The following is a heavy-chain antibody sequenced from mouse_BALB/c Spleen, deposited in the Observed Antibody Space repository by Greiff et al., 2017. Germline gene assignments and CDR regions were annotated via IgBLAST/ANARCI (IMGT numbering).Heavy chain of an antibody. J-gene: IGHJ3*01. D-gene: IGHD2-1*01. CDR2: ISSGGSYT. V-gene: IGHV5-6*02. CDR1: GFTFSSYG. Sequence: EVKLEESGGDLVKPGGSLKLSCAASGFTFSSYGMSWVRQTPDKRLEWVATISSGGSYTYYPDSVKGRFTISRDNAKNTLYLQMSSLKSEDTAMYYCARGGGNSWFAYWGQGTLVTVSA. CDR3: ARGGGNSWFAY.